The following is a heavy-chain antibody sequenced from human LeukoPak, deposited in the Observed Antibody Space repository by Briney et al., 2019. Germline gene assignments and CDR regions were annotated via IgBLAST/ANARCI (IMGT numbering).Heavy chain of an antibody. D-gene: IGHD3-10*01. CDR1: GGTFSGYS. CDR2: IDDSGSN. Sequence: SETLSLTCAVYGGTFSGYSWSWIRQSPGKGLEWIGEIDDSGSNNYSPSLRSRVTISLDTSSNNYSLKLTSVTAADTAVYYCATRANMFRGPNWFDTWGQGTLVTVSS. J-gene: IGHJ5*02. CDR3: ATRANMFRGPNWFDT. V-gene: IGHV4-34*08.